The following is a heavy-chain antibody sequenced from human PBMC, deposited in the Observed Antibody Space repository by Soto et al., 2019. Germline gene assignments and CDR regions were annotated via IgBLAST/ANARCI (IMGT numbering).Heavy chain of an antibody. J-gene: IGHJ3*01. CDR1: GFTFDYYW. Sequence: EVQLVESGGGLVQPGESLRLSCAASGFTFDYYWLHWVRQAPRKRLVWVSRIYSDGTSTTYADSVKSRFTISRDNAKNTVSLQMNSLRAAGTAVYYCARVARGACDLWGQGTGVTVSS. CDR3: ARVARGACDL. CDR2: IYSDGTST. V-gene: IGHV3-74*01. D-gene: IGHD1-26*01.